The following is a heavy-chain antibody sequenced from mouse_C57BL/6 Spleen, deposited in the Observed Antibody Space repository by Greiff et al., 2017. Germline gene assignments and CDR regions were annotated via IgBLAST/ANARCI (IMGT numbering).Heavy chain of an antibody. D-gene: IGHD1-1*01. CDR2: INPNNGGT. J-gene: IGHJ3*01. CDR1: GYTFTDYY. V-gene: IGHV1-26*01. Sequence: EVQLQQSGPELVKPGASVKISCKASGYTFTDYYMNWVKQSHGKSLEWIGDINPNNGGTSYNQKFKGKATLTVDKSSSTAYMELRSLTSEDSAVYYCARSGYSSSYMAWFAYWGQGTLVTVSA. CDR3: ARSGYSSSYMAWFAY.